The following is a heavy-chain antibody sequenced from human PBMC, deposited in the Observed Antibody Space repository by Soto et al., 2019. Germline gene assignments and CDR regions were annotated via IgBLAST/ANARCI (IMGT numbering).Heavy chain of an antibody. CDR3: AKAHLTGYPTPYYFDY. V-gene: IGHV3-30*18. CDR1: GFTFSSYG. Sequence: PGGSLRLSCAASGFTFSSYGMHWVRQAPGKGLEWVAVISYDGSNKYYADSVKGRFTISRDNSKNTLYLQMNSLRAEDTAVYYCAKAHLTGYPTPYYFDYWGQGTLVTVSS. D-gene: IGHD3-9*01. CDR2: ISYDGSNK. J-gene: IGHJ4*02.